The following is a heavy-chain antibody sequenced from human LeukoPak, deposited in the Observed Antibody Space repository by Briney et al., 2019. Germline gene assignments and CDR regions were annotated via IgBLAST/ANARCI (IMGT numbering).Heavy chain of an antibody. J-gene: IGHJ4*02. D-gene: IGHD2-2*01. Sequence: ASVKVSCKASGYTFTSSGISWVRQAPGQGLEWMGWISTHDVNTKYAQKLQGRVTLTTDTSTSTAYMELRSLRSDDTAVYYCATDLGYCSSTTCDTFDYWGQGTVITVSS. CDR2: ISTHDVNT. CDR3: ATDLGYCSSTTCDTFDY. CDR1: GYTFTSSG. V-gene: IGHV1-18*01.